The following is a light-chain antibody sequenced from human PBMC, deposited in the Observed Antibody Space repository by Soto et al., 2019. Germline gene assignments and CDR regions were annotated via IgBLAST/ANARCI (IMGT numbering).Light chain of an antibody. V-gene: IGLV2-8*01. J-gene: IGLJ1*01. CDR3: SSDAGNYNYV. CDR1: SSDVGGYDH. Sequence: QSALTQPPSASGSPGQSVTIPCTGTSSDVGGYDHVSWYQQHPGKAPKLIIYEVTKRPAGVPDRFSGSKSGNTASLTVSGLQAKDEADYYCSSDAGNYNYVFGTGTKLTVL. CDR2: EVT.